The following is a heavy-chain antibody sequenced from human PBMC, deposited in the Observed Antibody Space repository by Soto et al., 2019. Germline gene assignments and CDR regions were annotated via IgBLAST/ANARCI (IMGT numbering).Heavy chain of an antibody. V-gene: IGHV3-11*01. D-gene: IGHD3-16*01. CDR3: ARLRPTNTGGTFDI. CDR1: GFTFSDYY. Sequence: QVQLVESEGGLVKPGGSLRLSCAASGFTFSDYYMTWIRQAPGKGLEWLSYITYNGDTIYYADCVKGRFTISRDNAHNSLYLEMNSLRAEDTAIYYCARLRPTNTGGTFDIWGQGTMVTVSS. J-gene: IGHJ3*02. CDR2: ITYNGDTI.